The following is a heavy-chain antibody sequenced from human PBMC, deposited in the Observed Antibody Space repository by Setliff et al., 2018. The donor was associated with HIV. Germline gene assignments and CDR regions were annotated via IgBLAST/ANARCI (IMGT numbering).Heavy chain of an antibody. CDR2: INTNTGSP. CDR1: GYTFNNYA. V-gene: IGHV7-4-1*02. CDR3: ARGGDRMQIWSRFPFDI. J-gene: IGHJ3*02. D-gene: IGHD3-10*01. Sequence: ASVKVSCKASGYTFNNYALYWVRQAPGQGFEWMGWINTNTGSPTYAQGFTRRFVFSMDPSVRTAYLQINGLKAEDTAVYYCARGGDRMQIWSRFPFDIWGQGTMVTVSS.